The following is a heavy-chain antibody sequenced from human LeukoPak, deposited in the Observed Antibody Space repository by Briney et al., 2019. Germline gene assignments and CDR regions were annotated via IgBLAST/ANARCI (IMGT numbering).Heavy chain of an antibody. CDR1: GGSISSSSYY. Sequence: SETLSLTCTVSGGSISSSSYYWGWIRQPPGKGLEWIGSIYYSGSTYYNPSLKSRVTISVDTSKNQFSLKLSSVTAADTAVYYCARHPIDSSGYYNWFDPWGQGTLVTVSS. V-gene: IGHV4-39*01. CDR2: IYYSGST. D-gene: IGHD3-22*01. J-gene: IGHJ5*02. CDR3: ARHPIDSSGYYNWFDP.